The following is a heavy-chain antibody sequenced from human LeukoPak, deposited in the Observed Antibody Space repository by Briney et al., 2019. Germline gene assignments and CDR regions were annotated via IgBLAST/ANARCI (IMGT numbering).Heavy chain of an antibody. Sequence: GASVKVSFKASGGTFISYAIRLVRPAPGQGLGGVGGLIPIFGTANYAQKFQGRVTITADESTSTAYMELSSLRSEDTAVYSCARGPINADHDYYYYCTEVWGKGTPVTISS. CDR2: LIPIFGTA. CDR3: ARGPINADHDYYYYCTEV. J-gene: IGHJ6*03. CDR1: GGTFISYA. V-gene: IGHV1-69*01.